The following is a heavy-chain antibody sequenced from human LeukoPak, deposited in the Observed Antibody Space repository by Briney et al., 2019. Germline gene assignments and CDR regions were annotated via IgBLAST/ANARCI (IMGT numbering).Heavy chain of an antibody. V-gene: IGHV4-61*05. D-gene: IGHD6-19*01. Sequence: SETLSLTCTVSGGSISSSSYYWGWIRQPPGKGLEWIGYIYYSGSTNYNPSLKSRVTISVDTSKNQFSLKLSSVTAADTAVYYCATRGGIAVAGTFAFDIWGQGTMVTVSS. CDR2: IYYSGST. J-gene: IGHJ3*02. CDR1: GGSISSSSYY. CDR3: ATRGGIAVAGTFAFDI.